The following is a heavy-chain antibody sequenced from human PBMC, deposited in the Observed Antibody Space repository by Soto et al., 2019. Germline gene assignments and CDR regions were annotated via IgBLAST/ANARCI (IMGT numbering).Heavy chain of an antibody. D-gene: IGHD2-21*01. Sequence: QLQLLESGPGLVKASETLSLTCNVSGGSISTSRSYWAWIRQPPGKGLEWLANIFYSGSTYYNPSPASRVTVSLDTSKNEFSLKLRSVTAADTAVYYCARQPTTGDTDLWFDPWGQGTLVTVSS. CDR3: ARQPTTGDTDLWFDP. CDR2: IFYSGST. V-gene: IGHV4-39*01. J-gene: IGHJ5*02. CDR1: GGSISTSRSY.